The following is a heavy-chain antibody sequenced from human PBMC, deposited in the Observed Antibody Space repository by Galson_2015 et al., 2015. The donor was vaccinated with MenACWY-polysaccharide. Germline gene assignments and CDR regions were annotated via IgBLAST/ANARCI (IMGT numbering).Heavy chain of an antibody. CDR3: ATPGARYGLNINY. J-gene: IGHJ4*02. V-gene: IGHV1-69*04. CDR2: IVPILSLT. D-gene: IGHD5-24*01. CDR1: GGDFNTYA. Sequence: SVKVSCKASGGDFNTYAYSWVRQAPGQGLEWMGRIVPILSLTNYAQKFQGRFTIIADTSTSTAYLEFTSLRSDDTAMYYCATPGARYGLNINYWGQGTLFNYSS.